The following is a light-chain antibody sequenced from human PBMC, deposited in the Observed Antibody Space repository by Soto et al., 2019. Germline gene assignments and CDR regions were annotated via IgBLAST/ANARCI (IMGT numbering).Light chain of an antibody. V-gene: IGKV3-20*01. CDR3: QQYGSSSYT. CDR2: AAS. Sequence: LSPGERATLSCRASQSISSSYLAWYQQKPGQAPRLLIYAASSRATGIPDRFSGSGSGTDFTLTISRLEPEDFAVYYCQQYGSSSYTFGQGTQLEIK. J-gene: IGKJ2*01. CDR1: QSISSSY.